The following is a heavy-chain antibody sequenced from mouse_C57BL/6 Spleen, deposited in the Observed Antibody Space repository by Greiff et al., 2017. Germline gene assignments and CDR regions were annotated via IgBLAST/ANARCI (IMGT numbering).Heavy chain of an antibody. D-gene: IGHD3-2*02. CDR1: GYTFTSYW. J-gene: IGHJ3*01. V-gene: IGHV1-59*01. CDR2: IDPSDSYT. Sequence: VQLQQPGAELVRPGTSVKLSCKASGYTFTSYWMHWVKQRPGQGLEWIGVIDPSDSYTNYNQKFKGKATLTVDTSSSTAYMQLSSLTSEDSAVYYCARSGAAQAPAYWGQGTLVTVSA. CDR3: ARSGAAQAPAY.